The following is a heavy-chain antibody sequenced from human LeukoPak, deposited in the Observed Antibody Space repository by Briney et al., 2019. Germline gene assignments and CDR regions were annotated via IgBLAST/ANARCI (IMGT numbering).Heavy chain of an antibody. CDR3: AREGAGEEDAFDI. Sequence: ASVKVSCKASGYTFTSYYMHWVRQAPGQGLEWMGIINPSGGSTSSAQKFQGRVTMTRDTSTSTVYMELSSLRSEDTAVYYCAREGAGEEDAFDIWGQGTMVTVSS. CDR1: GYTFTSYY. D-gene: IGHD3-16*01. CDR2: INPSGGST. J-gene: IGHJ3*02. V-gene: IGHV1-46*01.